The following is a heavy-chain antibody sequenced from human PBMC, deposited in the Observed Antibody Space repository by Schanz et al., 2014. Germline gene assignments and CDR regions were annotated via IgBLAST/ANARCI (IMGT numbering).Heavy chain of an antibody. Sequence: QVQLVESGGGVVQPGRSLRLSCAASGFTFSTCAMHWVRQAPGKGLEWVAVISYEGNDKYYGDSVKGRFTISRDSPKNRLYLQMNSLRPEDSGVYYCRLWFGELYYGMDVWGQGTTVTVSS. CDR2: ISYEGNDK. J-gene: IGHJ6*02. CDR3: RLWFGELYYGMDV. V-gene: IGHV3-30*04. CDR1: GFTFSTCA. D-gene: IGHD3-10*01.